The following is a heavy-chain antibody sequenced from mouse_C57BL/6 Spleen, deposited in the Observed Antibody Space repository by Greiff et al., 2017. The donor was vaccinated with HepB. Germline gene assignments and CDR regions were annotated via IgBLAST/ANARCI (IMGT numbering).Heavy chain of an antibody. D-gene: IGHD2-2*01. V-gene: IGHV1-69*01. CDR1: GYTFTSYW. CDR3: ARTVDGYDWFAY. CDR2: IDPSDSYT. Sequence: QVQLQQPGAELVMPGASVKLSCKASGYTFTSYWMHWVKQRPGQGLEWIGEIDPSDSYTNYNQKFKGKSTLTVDKSSSTAYMQLSSLTSEDSAVYYCARTVDGYDWFAYWGQGTLVTVSA. J-gene: IGHJ3*01.